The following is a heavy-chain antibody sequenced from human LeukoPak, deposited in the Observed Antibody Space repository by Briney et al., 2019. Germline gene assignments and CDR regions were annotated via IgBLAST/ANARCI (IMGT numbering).Heavy chain of an antibody. V-gene: IGHV1-18*01. CDR1: GYTFTSYG. CDR3: ARDQCSGYIAPLDY. CDR2: ISAYNGNR. Sequence: ASVKVSCKASGYTFTSYGISWVRQAPGQGREGRAGISAYNGNRNYAQKLQGRVTMTTDTYTSTAYMELGSLRSDDTAVYYCARDQCSGYIAPLDYWGQGTLVTVSS. J-gene: IGHJ4*02. D-gene: IGHD5-12*01.